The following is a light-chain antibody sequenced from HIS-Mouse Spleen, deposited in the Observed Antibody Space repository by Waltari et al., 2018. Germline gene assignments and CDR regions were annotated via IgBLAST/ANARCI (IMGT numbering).Light chain of an antibody. CDR2: LGS. J-gene: IGKJ2*01. V-gene: IGKV2-28*01. CDR3: MQALQTPWT. CDR1: QSLLHSNGYNY. Sequence: DIVMTQSPLSLPVTTGEPASISCRSSQSLLHSNGYNYLDWYLQKPGQSPQLLIYLGSNRASGVPARFSGSGSGTDFTLKISRVEAEDVGVYYCMQALQTPWTFGQGTKLEIK.